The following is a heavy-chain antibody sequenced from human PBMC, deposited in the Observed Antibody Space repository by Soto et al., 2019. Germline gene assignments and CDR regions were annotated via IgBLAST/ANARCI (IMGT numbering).Heavy chain of an antibody. D-gene: IGHD6-13*01. CDR2: ISGSCGST. Sequence: GGSLRLSCAASGFTFSSYAMSWVRQAPGKGLEWVSAISGSCGSTYYADSVKGRFTISRENSKNTLYLKMNSLSPEDTDVYFCAKAAAAGAPSDYWGQGTLVTVSS. V-gene: IGHV3-23*01. J-gene: IGHJ4*02. CDR1: GFTFSSYA. CDR3: AKAAAAGAPSDY.